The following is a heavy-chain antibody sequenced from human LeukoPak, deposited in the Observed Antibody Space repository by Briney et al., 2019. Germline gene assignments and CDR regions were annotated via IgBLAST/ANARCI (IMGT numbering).Heavy chain of an antibody. J-gene: IGHJ4*02. Sequence: GGPLRLSCAASGFSFSSYAMSWVRQAPGKGLEWVSAISGSSGRTYYADFVKGRFTISRDNSKNTLYLQMNSLRAGDTAIYSCANPARTDYTDYWGQGTLVTVSS. V-gene: IGHV3-23*01. CDR2: ISGSSGRT. D-gene: IGHD1-14*01. CDR1: GFSFSSYA. CDR3: ANPARTDYTDY.